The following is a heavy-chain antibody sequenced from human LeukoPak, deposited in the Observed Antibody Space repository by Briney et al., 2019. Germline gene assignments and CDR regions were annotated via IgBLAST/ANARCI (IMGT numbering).Heavy chain of an antibody. CDR1: GGSISSSGYY. Sequence: SSETLSLTCTVSGGSISSSGYYWGWIRQPPGKGLEWIGSIYYSGSTYYNPSLKSRVTISVDTSKNQFSLKLSSVTAADTAVYYCARRDDFLYYFDYWGQGTLVTVSS. CDR2: IYYSGST. V-gene: IGHV4-39*07. D-gene: IGHD3-3*01. J-gene: IGHJ4*02. CDR3: ARRDDFLYYFDY.